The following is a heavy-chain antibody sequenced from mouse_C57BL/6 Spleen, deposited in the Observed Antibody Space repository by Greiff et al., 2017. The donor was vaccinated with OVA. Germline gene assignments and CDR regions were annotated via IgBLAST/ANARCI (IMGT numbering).Heavy chain of an antibody. CDR2: IHPSDSDT. J-gene: IGHJ2*01. CDR1: GYTFTSYW. CDR3: AIKTAQATDDY. Sequence: VQLQQPGAELVKPGASVKVSCKASGYTFTSYWMHWVKQRPGQGLEWIGRIHPSDSDTNYNQKFKGKATLTVDKSSSTAYIQLSSLTSEDSAVYYCAIKTAQATDDYWGQGTTLTVSS. V-gene: IGHV1-74*01. D-gene: IGHD3-2*02.